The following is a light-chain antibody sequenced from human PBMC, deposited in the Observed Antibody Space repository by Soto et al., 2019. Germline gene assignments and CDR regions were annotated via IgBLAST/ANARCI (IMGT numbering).Light chain of an antibody. V-gene: IGLV1-44*01. Sequence: QSVLTPPPSASGTPGQRVTMACSGSSSNIGSNNVNWYQQLPGTAPKLLIYNNNQRPSGVPDRFSGSKSATSAYLAISGLQSEDEADYNCASWDDGLNGWVFGGGTKLTVL. CDR2: NNN. CDR3: ASWDDGLNGWV. CDR1: SSNIGSNN. J-gene: IGLJ3*02.